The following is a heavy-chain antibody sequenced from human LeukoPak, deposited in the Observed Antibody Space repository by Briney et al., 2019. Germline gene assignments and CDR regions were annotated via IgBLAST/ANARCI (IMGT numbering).Heavy chain of an antibody. CDR1: GGSISSSSYY. V-gene: IGHV4-39*01. CDR2: IYYSGST. J-gene: IGHJ4*02. D-gene: IGHD6-6*01. CDR3: ARHSICPRTPYSSSGSGLSNFDY. Sequence: PSETLSLTCTVSGGSISSSSYYWGWIRQPPGKGLEWIGSIYYSGSTYYNPSLKSRLTISVDTSKTLFSLKLRSVPAADTAVYYCARHSICPRTPYSSSGSGLSNFDYWGQGTLVTVSS.